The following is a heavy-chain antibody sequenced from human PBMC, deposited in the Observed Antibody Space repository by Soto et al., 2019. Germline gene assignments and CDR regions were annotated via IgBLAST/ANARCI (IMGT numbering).Heavy chain of an antibody. Sequence: QPGGSLRLSCAASGFTFSSYGMHWVRQAPGKGLEWVAVISYDGSNKYYADSVKGRFTISRDNSKNTLYLQMNSLRAEDTAVYYCAKGFVVVITTHFDYWGQGTLVTVSS. CDR2: ISYDGSNK. CDR3: AKGFVVVITTHFDY. V-gene: IGHV3-30*18. D-gene: IGHD3-22*01. CDR1: GFTFSSYG. J-gene: IGHJ4*02.